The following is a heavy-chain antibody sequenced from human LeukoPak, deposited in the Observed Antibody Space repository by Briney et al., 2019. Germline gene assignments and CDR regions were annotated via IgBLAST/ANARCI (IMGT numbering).Heavy chain of an antibody. J-gene: IGHJ4*02. CDR1: GFPLSGYS. V-gene: IGHV3-21*01. CDR3: ARNYYGSGSFDYFDY. CDR2: ISGTTNYI. Sequence: GGSLRLSCAASGFPLSGYSMNWVREAPGKGLVWVSSISGTTNYIYYADSVKGRFTISRDNSKNTLYLQMNSPRAEDTAVYYCARNYYGSGSFDYFDYWGQGTLVTVSS. D-gene: IGHD3-10*01.